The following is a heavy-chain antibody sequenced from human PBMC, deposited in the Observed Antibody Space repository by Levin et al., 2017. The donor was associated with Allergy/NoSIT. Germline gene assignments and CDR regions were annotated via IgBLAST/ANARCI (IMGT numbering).Heavy chain of an antibody. CDR1: GFTFSSYS. J-gene: IGHJ4*02. D-gene: IGHD3-16*01. V-gene: IGHV3-48*02. CDR3: VRVARYDSLWGTQDY. Sequence: PGGSLRLSCVASGFTFSSYSMSWVRQAPGKGLEWVSYISSSSSTIYNADSVKGRFTISRDRAKNSLYLQMNSLTDEDTAMYYCVRVARYDSLWGTQDYWGQGTLVTVSS. CDR2: ISSSSSTI.